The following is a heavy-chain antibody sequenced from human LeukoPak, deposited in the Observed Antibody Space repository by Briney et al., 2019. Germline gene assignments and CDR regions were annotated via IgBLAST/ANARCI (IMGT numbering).Heavy chain of an antibody. CDR2: ISYDGSNK. D-gene: IGHD2-15*01. CDR1: GFTFSSYG. J-gene: IGHJ4*02. V-gene: IGHV3-30*18. Sequence: GGSLRLSCAASGFTFSSYGMHGVRQAPGKGLEWVAVISYDGSNKYYADSVKGRVTISRDNSKNTLHLQMNSLRAEDTAVYYCAKTIVVVVASGIDYWGQGTLVTVSS. CDR3: AKTIVVVVASGIDY.